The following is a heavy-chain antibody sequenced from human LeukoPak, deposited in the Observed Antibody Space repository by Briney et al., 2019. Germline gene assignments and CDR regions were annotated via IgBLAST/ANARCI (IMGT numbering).Heavy chain of an antibody. Sequence: GGSLRLSCAASGFTFSSYSMNWVRQAPGKGLEWVSSISSSSSYIYYADSVKGRFTISRDNAKNSLYLQMNSLRAEDTAVYYCARDHCSSTSCTGYYFDYWAREPWSPSPQ. CDR2: ISSSSSYI. J-gene: IGHJ4*02. CDR1: GFTFSSYS. V-gene: IGHV3-21*01. CDR3: ARDHCSSTSCTGYYFDY. D-gene: IGHD2-2*01.